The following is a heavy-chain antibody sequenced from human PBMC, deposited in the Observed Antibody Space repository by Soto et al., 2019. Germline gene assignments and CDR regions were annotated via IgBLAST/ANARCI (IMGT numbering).Heavy chain of an antibody. V-gene: IGHV1-2*02. CDR3: ARDPAGGYNYFDY. Sequence: ASVNVSCKASGYTFTGYYMHWVRQAPGQGLEWMGWINPNSGGTNYAQKFQGRVTMTRDTSISTAYMELSRLRSDDTAVYYCARDPAGGYNYFDYWGQGTLVTVSS. J-gene: IGHJ4*02. D-gene: IGHD5-12*01. CDR1: GYTFTGYY. CDR2: INPNSGGT.